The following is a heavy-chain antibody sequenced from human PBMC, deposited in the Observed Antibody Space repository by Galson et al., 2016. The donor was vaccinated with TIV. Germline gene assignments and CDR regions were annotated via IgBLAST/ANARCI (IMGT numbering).Heavy chain of an antibody. V-gene: IGHV3-30*02. J-gene: IGHJ2*01. CDR2: IRYDGSNK. Sequence: SLRLSCAVSGYMFSSYGMHWVRQAPGKGLEWVAFIRYDGSNKYYADSVKGRFTIPRDNSMNTLYLQMNSLRAEDTAVYYCAKDSGSYFSYWYFDLWGRGTLVTVSS. D-gene: IGHD3-10*01. CDR3: AKDSGSYFSYWYFDL. CDR1: GYMFSSYG.